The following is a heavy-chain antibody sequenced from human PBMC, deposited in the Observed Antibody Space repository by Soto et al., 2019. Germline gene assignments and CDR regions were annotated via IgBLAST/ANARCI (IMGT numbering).Heavy chain of an antibody. CDR2: IYHSGST. CDR3: ARLGTGTTVHYYYVMDV. D-gene: IGHD1-7*01. J-gene: IGHJ6*02. CDR1: GGSISSSNW. Sequence: PSETLSLTCAVSGGSISSSNWWSWVRQPPGKGLEWIGEIYHSGSTNYNPSLKSRVTISVDKSKNQFSLKLSSVTAADTAVYYCARLGTGTTVHYYYVMDVWGQGTPVTVSS. V-gene: IGHV4-4*02.